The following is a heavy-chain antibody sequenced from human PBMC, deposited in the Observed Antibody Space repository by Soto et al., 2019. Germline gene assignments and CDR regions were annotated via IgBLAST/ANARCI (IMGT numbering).Heavy chain of an antibody. J-gene: IGHJ6*02. D-gene: IGHD6-13*01. V-gene: IGHV3-7*03. CDR2: IKQDGSEK. CDR1: GFTFSSYW. Sequence: GGALRLSCAASGFTFSSYWISWVPQAPGKGLEWVANIKQDGSEKYYVDSVKGRFTISRDDAKNSLYPQMNSLRAEDTAVYYCARDRGSSWFYYYYYGMDVWGQGTTVTVSS. CDR3: ARDRGSSWFYYYYYGMDV.